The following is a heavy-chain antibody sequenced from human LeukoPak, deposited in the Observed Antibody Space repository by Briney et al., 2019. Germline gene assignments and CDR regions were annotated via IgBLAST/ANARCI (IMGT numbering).Heavy chain of an antibody. Sequence: SETLSLTCTVSGGSISSGSYYWSWIRQPAGKGLEWIGRMYTSGSTNYNPSLKSRVTISVDTSKNQFSLKLSSVTAADTAVYYCARGSSSVDYWGQGTLVTVSS. CDR2: MYTSGST. V-gene: IGHV4-61*02. D-gene: IGHD6-6*01. CDR3: ARGSSSVDY. CDR1: GGSISSGSYY. J-gene: IGHJ4*02.